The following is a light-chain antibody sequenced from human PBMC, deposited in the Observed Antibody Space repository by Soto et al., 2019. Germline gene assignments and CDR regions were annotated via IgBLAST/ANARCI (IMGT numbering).Light chain of an antibody. V-gene: IGKV1-9*01. Sequence: DIQLTQSPSFLSASVGDKVTITCRASQAISSSLAWYQQNPGKAPKLLIYAASTLQSGVLSRFSGSGSGTEFTLTISSLQPEDFATYYCQQLNSYPLTFGGGAKVEI. CDR2: AAS. CDR1: QAISSS. CDR3: QQLNSYPLT. J-gene: IGKJ4*01.